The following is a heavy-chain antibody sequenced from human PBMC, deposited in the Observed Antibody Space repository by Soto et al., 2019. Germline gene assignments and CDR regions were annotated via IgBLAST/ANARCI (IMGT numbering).Heavy chain of an antibody. V-gene: IGHV3-9*01. CDR3: AKDLYGDYDDY. D-gene: IGHD4-17*01. Sequence: EVQLVESGGGLVQPGRSLRLSCAASGFTFDDYAMHWVRQAPGKGLEWVSGISWNSGSIGYADSVKGRFTVSRDNAKSSLYLQMNSLRGEDTALYYCAKDLYGDYDDYWGQGTIVTVSS. J-gene: IGHJ4*02. CDR1: GFTFDDYA. CDR2: ISWNSGSI.